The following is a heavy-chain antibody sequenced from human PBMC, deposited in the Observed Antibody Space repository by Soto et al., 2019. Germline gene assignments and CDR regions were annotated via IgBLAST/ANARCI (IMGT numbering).Heavy chain of an antibody. J-gene: IGHJ6*02. CDR1: GYTFTNYW. Sequence: PGESLKISCQGSGYTFTNYWIGWVRQMPGKGPEWMGIIYPGDSDTKYNPSFQGQVTISADKSITTTYLQWSSLKASDTAIYYCPASIFYYGMDVGGQGTTVNVSS. V-gene: IGHV5-51*01. CDR3: PASIFYYGMDV. CDR2: IYPGDSDT.